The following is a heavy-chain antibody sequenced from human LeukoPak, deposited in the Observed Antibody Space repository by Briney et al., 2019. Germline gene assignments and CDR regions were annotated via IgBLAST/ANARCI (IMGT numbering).Heavy chain of an antibody. CDR1: GFTVSSNY. D-gene: IGHD1-26*01. V-gene: IGHV3-53*01. CDR3: ARAYIVGATRWFDP. CDR2: IFPGGST. J-gene: IGHJ5*02. Sequence: GGSLRLSCAASGFTVSSNYMSWVRQAPGKGLKWVSVIFPGGSTFYADSVRGRFTISRDNSKNTLYLQMNSLRAEDTAVYYCARAYIVGATRWFDPWGQGTLVTVSS.